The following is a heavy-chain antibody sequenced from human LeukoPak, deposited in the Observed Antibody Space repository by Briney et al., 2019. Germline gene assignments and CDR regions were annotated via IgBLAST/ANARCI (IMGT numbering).Heavy chain of an antibody. Sequence: GGSLRLSCAASGFTFSNYWMHWVRQGPGKGLVWVSRISPDGSTTTYADSVKGRFIISRDSAQNTVYLHMSSLRLEDTAVYCCAREYSSSSGRAFDYWGQGTLVTASS. CDR3: AREYSSSSGRAFDY. J-gene: IGHJ4*02. V-gene: IGHV3-74*01. CDR2: ISPDGSTT. CDR1: GFTFSNYW. D-gene: IGHD6-6*01.